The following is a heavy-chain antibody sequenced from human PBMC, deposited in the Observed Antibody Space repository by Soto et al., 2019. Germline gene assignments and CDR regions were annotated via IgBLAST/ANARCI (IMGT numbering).Heavy chain of an antibody. V-gene: IGHV1-2*04. J-gene: IGHJ4*02. CDR1: GYTFTDYH. Sequence: ASVKVSCKTSGYTFTDYHIHWVRQAPGQGLEWMGWINPNSGGTNYAQKFQGWVTMTRDTSISTAYMELSRLRSDDTAVYYCARGFPITMVRGPILDYWGQGTLVTVSS. CDR3: ARGFPITMVRGPILDY. CDR2: INPNSGGT. D-gene: IGHD3-10*01.